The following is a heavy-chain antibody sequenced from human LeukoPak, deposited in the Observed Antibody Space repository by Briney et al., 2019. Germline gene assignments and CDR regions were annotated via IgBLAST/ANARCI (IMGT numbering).Heavy chain of an antibody. CDR3: AKGSSSWQYNWFDP. J-gene: IGHJ5*02. Sequence: GGSLRLSCAASGFTFSNYAMSWVRQAPGKGLEWVSSIRGFDSITYYADSVKGRSTISRDISRNTLYLQMNSLRAEDTAVYYCAKGSSSWQYNWFDPWGQGTLVTVSS. D-gene: IGHD6-13*01. CDR1: GFTFSNYA. V-gene: IGHV3-23*01. CDR2: IRGFDSIT.